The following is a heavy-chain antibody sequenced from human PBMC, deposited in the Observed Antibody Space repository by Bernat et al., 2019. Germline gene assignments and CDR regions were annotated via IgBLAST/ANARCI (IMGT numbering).Heavy chain of an antibody. D-gene: IGHD5-12*01. V-gene: IGHV3-15*01. J-gene: IGHJ6*02. CDR1: GFTFSNAW. CDR2: IKSKTDGGTT. Sequence: EVQLVESGGGLVKPGGSLRLSCAASGFTFSNAWMSWVRQAPGKGLEWVGRIKSKTDGGTTDYAAPVKGRFTISRDDSKNTLYLQMNSLKTEDTAVYYCTTDRDGYNPYVDYYYGMDVWGQGTTVTVSS. CDR3: TTDRDGYNPYVDYYYGMDV.